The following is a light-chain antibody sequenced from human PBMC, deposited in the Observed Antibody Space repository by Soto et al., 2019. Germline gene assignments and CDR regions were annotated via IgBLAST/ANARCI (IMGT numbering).Light chain of an antibody. CDR2: LGS. CDR1: QSLLHSNGYNY. V-gene: IGKV2-28*01. Sequence: DILVTQSPLSLPVTPGEPASISCRSSQSLLHSNGYNYLDWYLQKPGQSPQLLIYLGSNRASGVPDRFSGSGSGTDFTLKISRVEAEDVGVYYCMQPLHTPWTFGQGTKVDI. J-gene: IGKJ1*01. CDR3: MQPLHTPWT.